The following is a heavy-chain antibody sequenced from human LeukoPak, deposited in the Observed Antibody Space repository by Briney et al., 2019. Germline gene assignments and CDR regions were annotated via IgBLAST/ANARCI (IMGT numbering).Heavy chain of an antibody. V-gene: IGHV1-2*02. J-gene: IGHJ4*02. CDR1: GYTFTNYY. CDR3: ARANFLYCSSSTCLFDY. CDR2: INPNDGDT. Sequence: ASVKVSCKASGYTFTNYYMHWVRQAPGQGFEWMGWINPNDGDTNYAQKSQGRVTMTRDTSISTAHMEVSRLRSDDTAVYYCARANFLYCSSSTCLFDYWGQGTLVTASS. D-gene: IGHD2-2*01.